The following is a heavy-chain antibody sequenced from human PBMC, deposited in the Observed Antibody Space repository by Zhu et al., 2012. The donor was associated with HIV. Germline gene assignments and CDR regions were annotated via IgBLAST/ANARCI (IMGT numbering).Heavy chain of an antibody. CDR3: ARVVEEIYTATWYKYYYYYMDV. V-gene: IGHV4-59*01. D-gene: IGHD1-14*01. J-gene: IGHJ6*03. CDR2: SLTVVLS. CDR1: DDSINNFH. Sequence: QVQLQESGPGMLKPSETLSLICTVSDDSINNFHWSWIRQPPGRDWSGLDTSLTVVLSTTIPPSRVVSPFLQDTTMNEYSMKLTSVTAADTAVYFCARVVEEIYTATWYKYYYYYMDVWAKDHGDRLL.